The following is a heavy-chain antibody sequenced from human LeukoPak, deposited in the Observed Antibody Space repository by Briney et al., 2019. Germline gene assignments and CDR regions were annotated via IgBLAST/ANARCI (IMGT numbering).Heavy chain of an antibody. Sequence: ASVKVSCKASGYTFTSYGISWVRQAPGQGLEWMGRIIPILGIANYAQKFQGRVTITADKSTSTAYMELSSLRSEDTAVYYCAREGELPFDYWGQGTLVTVSS. CDR1: GYTFTSYG. CDR2: IIPILGIA. V-gene: IGHV1-69*04. D-gene: IGHD1-26*01. CDR3: AREGELPFDY. J-gene: IGHJ4*02.